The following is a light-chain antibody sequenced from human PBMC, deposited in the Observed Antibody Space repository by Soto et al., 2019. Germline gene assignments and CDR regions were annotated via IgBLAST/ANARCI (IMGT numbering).Light chain of an antibody. Sequence: QSALTQPACVSGSPGQSIAISCTGTSSDVGGYSYVSWYQQQPGKAPRLVISDVSNRPSGLSDRFSGSKSGNTASLTISGLQTEDEADYYCASYTTGSTYVFGTGTKLTVL. CDR1: SSDVGGYSY. V-gene: IGLV2-14*01. J-gene: IGLJ1*01. CDR2: DVS. CDR3: ASYTTGSTYV.